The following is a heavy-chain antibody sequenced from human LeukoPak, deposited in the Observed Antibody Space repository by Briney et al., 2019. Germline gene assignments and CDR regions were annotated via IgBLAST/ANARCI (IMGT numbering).Heavy chain of an antibody. CDR2: INPDSGDS. CDR1: GYTFTNFY. Sequence: ASVKVSCKASGYTFTNFYTHWVRQAPGQGLEWMGWINPDSGDSNSTLHFQGRVTMTRDTSISTAYMELSGLRSDDTAVYYCARGTSNWSTRFPSWGQGTLVTVSS. J-gene: IGHJ5*02. V-gene: IGHV1-2*02. D-gene: IGHD6-13*01. CDR3: ARGTSNWSTRFPS.